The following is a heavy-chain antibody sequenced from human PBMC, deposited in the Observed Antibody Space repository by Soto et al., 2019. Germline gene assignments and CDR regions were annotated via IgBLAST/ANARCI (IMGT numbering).Heavy chain of an antibody. D-gene: IGHD3-10*01. CDR2: MSPNSGNT. Sequence: QVQLVQCGAEVKKPGASVKVSCKTSGYTFTNDDINWVRQAAGQGIEWIGWMSPNSGNTGYAQKFQGRVTLTRYTSISTAYMELSSLRSEDTAVYYCARGMSDGFGEVSWGQGTLVTVSS. J-gene: IGHJ5*02. V-gene: IGHV1-8*02. CDR3: ARGMSDGFGEVS. CDR1: GYTFTNDD.